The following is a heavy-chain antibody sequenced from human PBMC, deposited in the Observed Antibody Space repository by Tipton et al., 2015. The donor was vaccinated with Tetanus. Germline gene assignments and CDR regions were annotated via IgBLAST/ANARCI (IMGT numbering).Heavy chain of an antibody. V-gene: IGHV3-23*01. D-gene: IGHD2-21*01. CDR1: GFNFSTSD. CDR3: ASVFVLLFPRYFDR. Sequence: SLRLSCVASGFNFSTSDMGWVRQAKGKGPEWVSAIVGAADAIFYADSVKGRFTISRDNSKNTLYLEMNSLGAEDTAVYYCASVFVLLFPRYFDRWGQGTLVTVSS. J-gene: IGHJ4*02. CDR2: IVGAADAI.